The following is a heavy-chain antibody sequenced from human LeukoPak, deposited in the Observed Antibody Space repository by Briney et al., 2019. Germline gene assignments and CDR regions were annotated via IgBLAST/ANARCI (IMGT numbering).Heavy chain of an antibody. CDR3: ARLRLSLGEFHFDY. Sequence: SETLSLTCTVSGDSIRSSHYYWGWIRQPPGKGLEWIGSIYYSGSTYYNPSLKSRVTIPVDTSKNQFSLRLSSVTAADTAIYYCARLRLSLGEFHFDYWGQGTLVTVSS. D-gene: IGHD3-16*01. CDR2: IYYSGST. V-gene: IGHV4-39*01. CDR1: GDSIRSSHYY. J-gene: IGHJ4*01.